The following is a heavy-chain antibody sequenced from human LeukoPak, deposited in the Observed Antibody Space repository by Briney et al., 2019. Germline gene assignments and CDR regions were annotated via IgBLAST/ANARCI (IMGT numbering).Heavy chain of an antibody. J-gene: IGHJ4*02. CDR3: ARGRYYDSSGYSD. D-gene: IGHD3-22*01. Sequence: GGSLRLSCAASGFTFSSYAMHWVRQAPGKGLEWVAVISYDGSNKYYADSVKGRFTISRDNSKNTLYLQMNSLRAEDTAVYYCARGRYYDSSGYSDWGQGTLDTVSS. CDR1: GFTFSSYA. V-gene: IGHV3-30-3*01. CDR2: ISYDGSNK.